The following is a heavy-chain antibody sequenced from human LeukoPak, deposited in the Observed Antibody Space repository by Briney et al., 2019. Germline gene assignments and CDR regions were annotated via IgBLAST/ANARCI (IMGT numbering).Heavy chain of an antibody. V-gene: IGHV3-7*03. D-gene: IGHD6-13*01. CDR1: GLIFSSYW. CDR3: AKTEQHALLFDP. CDR2: IKQDGSDK. J-gene: IGHJ5*02. Sequence: QSGGSLRLSCAASGLIFSSYWMSWVRQAPGKGLEWVANIKQDGSDKYYVDSVKGRFTVSRDNAKNTLYLQMNSLRAEDTAVYYCAKTEQHALLFDPWGQGTLVTVSS.